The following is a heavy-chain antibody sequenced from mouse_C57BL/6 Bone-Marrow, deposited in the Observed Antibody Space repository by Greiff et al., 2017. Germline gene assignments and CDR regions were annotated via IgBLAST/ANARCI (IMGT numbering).Heavy chain of an antibody. Sequence: VMLVESGPGLVAPSQSLSITCTVSGFSLTSYGVHWVRQPPGKGLEWLVVIWSDGSTTYNSALKSRLSISKDNSKSQVFLKMNSLQTDDTAMYYCARHGYDVGYAMDYWGQGTSVTVSS. J-gene: IGHJ4*01. CDR2: IWSDGST. V-gene: IGHV2-6-1*01. D-gene: IGHD2-2*01. CDR1: GFSLTSYG. CDR3: ARHGYDVGYAMDY.